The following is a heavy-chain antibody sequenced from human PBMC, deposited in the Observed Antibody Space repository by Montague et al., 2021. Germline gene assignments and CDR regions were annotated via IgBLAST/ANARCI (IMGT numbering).Heavy chain of an antibody. CDR1: GGSLSGYY. D-gene: IGHD6-19*01. V-gene: IGHV4-34*01. Sequence: SETLSLTCGLSGGSLSGYYWAWIRQTPGKGLEWIENINHSGSAKYNPSLKNRVSISVGTSNNQFFLDLTSATAADTAMYFCAKGLFGTVNGQYSGGWYYFDKWGQGTMVTVSS. CDR2: INHSGSA. CDR3: AKGLFGTVNGQYSGGWYYFDK. J-gene: IGHJ4*02.